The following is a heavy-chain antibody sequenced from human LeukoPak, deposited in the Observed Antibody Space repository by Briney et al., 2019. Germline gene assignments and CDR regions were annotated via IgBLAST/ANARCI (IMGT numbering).Heavy chain of an antibody. J-gene: IGHJ4*02. CDR1: GFTFSSYE. V-gene: IGHV3-66*04. D-gene: IGHD3-10*02. CDR3: ARPMLGPVDY. Sequence: GGSLRLSCAASGFTFSSYEMNWVRQAPGRGLEWVSIIYSGGSTYYADSVKGRFTISRDSSKNTLYLQMNSLRAEDTAVYYCARPMLGPVDYWGQGTLVTVSS. CDR2: IYSGGST.